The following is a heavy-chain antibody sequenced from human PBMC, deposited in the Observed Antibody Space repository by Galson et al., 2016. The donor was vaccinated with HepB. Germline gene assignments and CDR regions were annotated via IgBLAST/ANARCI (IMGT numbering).Heavy chain of an antibody. V-gene: IGHV3-23*01. CDR1: GFTFSNYA. CDR2: ISGSGANT. CDR3: ARYSKSWAPFDY. J-gene: IGHJ4*02. D-gene: IGHD6-13*01. Sequence: SLRLSCAASGFTFSNYAMTWVRQAPGKGLEWVSGISGSGANTHYANAVKGRFTISRDNSNNTLYLQVNSLRAEDTALYFCARYSKSWAPFDYWGQGRLVTVSS.